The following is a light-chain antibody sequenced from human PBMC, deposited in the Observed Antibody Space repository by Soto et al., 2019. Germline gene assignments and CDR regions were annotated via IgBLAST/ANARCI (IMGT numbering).Light chain of an antibody. CDR1: QSLSSSY. J-gene: IGKJ4*01. CDR3: QQYGSSST. CDR2: GAS. V-gene: IGKV3-20*01. Sequence: EVVLTQSPGTLSLSPGERATLSCRASQSLSSSYLAWYQHKPGQAPRLLIYGASNRATGIPDRFSGSESGTDFTLTISRLEPGDFAVYYCQQYGSSSTFGGGTKVEIK.